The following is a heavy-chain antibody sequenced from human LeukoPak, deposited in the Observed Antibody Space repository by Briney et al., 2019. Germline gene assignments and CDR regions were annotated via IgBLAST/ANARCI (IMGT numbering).Heavy chain of an antibody. Sequence: PGGSLRLSCAASGFTFSSYSMNWVRQAPGKGLEWVAYISSSSSTIYYADSVKGRFTISRDNAKNSLYLQMNSLRAEDTAVYYCAREGPSIYDSCYYMDVWGKGTTVTVSS. J-gene: IGHJ6*03. D-gene: IGHD3-3*01. CDR3: AREGPSIYDSCYYMDV. V-gene: IGHV3-48*01. CDR1: GFTFSSYS. CDR2: ISSSSSTI.